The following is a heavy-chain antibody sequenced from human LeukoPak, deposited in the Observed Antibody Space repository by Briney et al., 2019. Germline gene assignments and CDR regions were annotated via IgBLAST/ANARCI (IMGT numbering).Heavy chain of an antibody. CDR1: GFSFTNSA. CDR2: ISGRGSSR. CDR3: ATNTCGGDCYSGADY. V-gene: IGHV3-23*01. Sequence: GGSLRLSCAASGFSFTNSAMNWVRQAPGKGLEWVSSISGRGSSRFYAGSVKGRFTISRDNSRNMLYLQMNSLKAEDTAVYYCATNTCGGDCYSGADYWGQGTLVTVSS. D-gene: IGHD2-21*02. J-gene: IGHJ4*02.